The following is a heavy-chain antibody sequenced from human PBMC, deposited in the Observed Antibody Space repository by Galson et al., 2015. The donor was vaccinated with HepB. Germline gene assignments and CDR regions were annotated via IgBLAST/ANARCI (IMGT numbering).Heavy chain of an antibody. CDR2: INAGNGNT. J-gene: IGHJ6*03. V-gene: IGHV1-3*01. CDR1: GYTFTSYA. D-gene: IGHD2-2*01. Sequence: SVKVSCKASGYTFTSYAMHWVRQAPGQRLEWMGWINAGNGNTKYSQKFQGRVTITRDTSASTAYMELSSLRSEDTAVYYCARDNADCSSTSCHYYYYYYMDVWGKGTTVTVSS. CDR3: ARDNADCSSTSCHYYYYYYMDV.